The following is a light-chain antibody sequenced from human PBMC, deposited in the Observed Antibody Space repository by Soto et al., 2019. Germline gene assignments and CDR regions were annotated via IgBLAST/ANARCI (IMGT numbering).Light chain of an antibody. V-gene: IGKV1-8*01. CDR3: RQYYSYPFT. Sequence: AIRMTQSPSSFSASTGDRVTITCRASQGISRYLAWYQQKPGKAPKLLIYAASTLQSGVPSRFRGSGSGTDFTLSISCLQSEDFATYFCRQYYSYPFTFGPGTKVDIK. CDR1: QGISRY. J-gene: IGKJ3*01. CDR2: AAS.